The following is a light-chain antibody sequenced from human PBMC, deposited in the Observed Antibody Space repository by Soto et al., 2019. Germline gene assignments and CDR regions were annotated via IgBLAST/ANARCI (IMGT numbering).Light chain of an antibody. CDR2: DAS. J-gene: IGKJ4*01. CDR1: QSVSSY. V-gene: IGKV3-11*01. Sequence: EIVLTQSPATLSLSPGERATLSCRASQSVSSYLAWYQQKPGQAPRLLIHDASNRAPGIPARFSGSGSGTDFTLTISSLEPEDFAVYYCQQRSNWPLAFGGGTKVEIK. CDR3: QQRSNWPLA.